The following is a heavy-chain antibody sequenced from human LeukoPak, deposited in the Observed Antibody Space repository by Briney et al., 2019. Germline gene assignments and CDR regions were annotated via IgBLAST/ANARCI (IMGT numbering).Heavy chain of an antibody. Sequence: GGSLRLFCAASGFTFSRYWMHWVRHVPGKELMWVSRINNDGSSTSYADSVEGRFTISRDNAKNTLYLQMNSLRAEDTAVYYCARVAAAGTLDYWGQGSLVTVSS. CDR2: INNDGSST. J-gene: IGHJ4*02. D-gene: IGHD6-13*01. CDR1: GFTFSRYW. CDR3: ARVAAAGTLDY. V-gene: IGHV3-74*01.